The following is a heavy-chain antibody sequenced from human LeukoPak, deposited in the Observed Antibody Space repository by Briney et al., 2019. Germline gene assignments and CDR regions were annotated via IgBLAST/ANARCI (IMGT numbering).Heavy chain of an antibody. D-gene: IGHD1-26*01. CDR3: ARDMVVGWERADAFDI. V-gene: IGHV1-18*01. J-gene: IGHJ3*02. Sequence: ASVKVSCKASGYTFTSYAFRWVRQAPGQGLEWMGWISAYNGNTNYAQNLQGRVTMTTDTSTSTAYMELRSLRSDDTAVYYCARDMVVGWERADAFDIWGQGTMVTVSS. CDR1: GYTFTSYA. CDR2: ISAYNGNT.